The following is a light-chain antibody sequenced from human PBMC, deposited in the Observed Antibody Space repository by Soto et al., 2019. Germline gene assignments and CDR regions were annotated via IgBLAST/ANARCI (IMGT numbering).Light chain of an antibody. CDR3: QHYTNRPLT. Sequence: EIVMTQSPATLSVSPGERATLSCRASHSVSSRLAWYQQKPGQAPRLLIYGASTRATGLPARFSGSGSGTEFTLTIRSLQSEDFAVYYCQHYTNRPLTFGGGTKVEIK. CDR1: HSVSSR. CDR2: GAS. J-gene: IGKJ4*01. V-gene: IGKV3-15*01.